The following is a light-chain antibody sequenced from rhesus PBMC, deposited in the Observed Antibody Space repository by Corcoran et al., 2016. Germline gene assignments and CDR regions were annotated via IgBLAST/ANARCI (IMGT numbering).Light chain of an antibody. Sequence: DIQMTQSPSSLSASVGDTVTITCQASQGISKFLAWYQQKPGKAPKLLIYDASTLQSGVPSRFSGSGSGTEFTLTISSLQPEEFATYYCQQHNVFPLTFGPGTKLDIK. J-gene: IGKJ3*01. CDR3: QQHNVFPLT. V-gene: IGKV1-33*02. CDR1: QGISKF. CDR2: DAS.